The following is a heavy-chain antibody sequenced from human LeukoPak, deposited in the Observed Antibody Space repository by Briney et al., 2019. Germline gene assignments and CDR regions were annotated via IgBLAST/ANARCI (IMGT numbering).Heavy chain of an antibody. J-gene: IGHJ4*02. D-gene: IGHD2-8*02. CDR1: GFTFSSYG. V-gene: IGHV3-23*01. CDR2: NSGSGGST. Sequence: GALRLSCTASGFTFSSYGMSWVRQAPGKGLEWVSTNSGSGGSTYYADSVQGRFTISRDNSKNTLFLQMNSLRDGDTAVYYCARVPYSTGTYDYWGQGTLVTVSS. CDR3: ARVPYSTGTYDY.